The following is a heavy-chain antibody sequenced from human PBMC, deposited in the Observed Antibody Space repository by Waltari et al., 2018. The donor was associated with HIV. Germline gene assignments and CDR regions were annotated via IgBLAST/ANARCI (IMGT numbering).Heavy chain of an antibody. D-gene: IGHD6-19*01. Sequence: QLVQSGAEVKKPGASVKVSCKASGYTFTSYDINWVRQATGQGLEWMGWMNPNSGDTGYAQKFQGRITMTSNTSISTVYMELSSLTSEETAVYYCVRAAIYSRGCFDYWGQGTLVTVSS. J-gene: IGHJ4*02. V-gene: IGHV1-8*01. CDR1: GYTFTSYD. CDR3: VRAAIYSRGCFDY. CDR2: MNPNSGDT.